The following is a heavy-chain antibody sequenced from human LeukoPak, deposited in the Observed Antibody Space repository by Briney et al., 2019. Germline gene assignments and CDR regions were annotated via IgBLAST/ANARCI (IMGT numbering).Heavy chain of an antibody. J-gene: IGHJ4*02. CDR3: AKGQGSSWYEFDY. CDR2: ISGSGGST. D-gene: IGHD6-13*01. CDR1: GFTFSNAY. Sequence: GGSLRLSCAASGFTFSNAYMNWVRQAPGKGLEWVSAISGSGGSTYYADSVKGRFTISRDNSKNTLYLQMNSLRAEDTAVYYCAKGQGSSWYEFDYWGQGTLVTVSS. V-gene: IGHV3-23*01.